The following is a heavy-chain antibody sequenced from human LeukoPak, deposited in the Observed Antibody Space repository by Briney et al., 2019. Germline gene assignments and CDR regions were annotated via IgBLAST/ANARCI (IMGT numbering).Heavy chain of an antibody. CDR2: IYYSGST. D-gene: IGHD5-18*01. V-gene: IGHV4-31*03. CDR1: GGSISSGGYY. CDR3: ARDRGYSYGWVVDAFDI. J-gene: IGHJ3*02. Sequence: SETLSLTCTVSGGSISSGGYYWSWIRQHPGKGLEWIGYIYYSGSTYYNPSLKSRVTISVDTSKNQFSLKLSSVTAADTAVYYCARDRGYSYGWVVDAFDIWGQGTMLTVSS.